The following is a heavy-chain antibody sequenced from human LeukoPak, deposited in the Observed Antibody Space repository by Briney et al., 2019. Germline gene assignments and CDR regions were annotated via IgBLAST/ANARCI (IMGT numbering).Heavy chain of an antibody. CDR2: ISAYNGNT. Sequence: ASVKVSCKASGYTFTSYGISWVRQAPGQGLEWMGWISAYNGNTNYAQKLQGRVTMTTDTSTSTAYMELRSLRSDNTAVYYCARRITMIVVAHDAYDIWGQGTMVTVSS. CDR1: GYTFTSYG. CDR3: ARRITMIVVAHDAYDI. J-gene: IGHJ3*02. V-gene: IGHV1-18*01. D-gene: IGHD3-22*01.